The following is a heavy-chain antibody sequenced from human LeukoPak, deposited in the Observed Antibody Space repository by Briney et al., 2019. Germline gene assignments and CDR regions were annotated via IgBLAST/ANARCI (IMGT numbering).Heavy chain of an antibody. CDR2: IYYSGST. CDR3: ASKAPVGGAEMTGYFDY. V-gene: IGHV4-30-4*01. CDR1: GGSISSGDYY. J-gene: IGHJ4*02. D-gene: IGHD4/OR15-4a*01. Sequence: PSQTLSLTCTVSGGSISSGDYYWSWIRQSPGKGLEWIGYIYYSGSTYYNPSLKSRVTISVDTSKNQFSLKLSSVTAADTAVYYCASKAPVGGAEMTGYFDYWGQGTLVTVSS.